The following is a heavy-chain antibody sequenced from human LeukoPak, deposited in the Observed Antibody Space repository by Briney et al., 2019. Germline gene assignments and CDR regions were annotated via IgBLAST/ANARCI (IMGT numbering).Heavy chain of an antibody. J-gene: IGHJ4*02. CDR2: ISGSGGIT. CDR1: GFTFSSYS. CDR3: AKADNWNLPLDY. V-gene: IGHV3-23*01. Sequence: GGSLRLSCAASGFTFSSYSMNWVRQAPGKGLEWVSGISGSGGITNYADSVKGRFTISRDNSKSTLYLQMISLRAEDTAVYYCAKADNWNLPLDYWGQGTLVTVSS. D-gene: IGHD1-7*01.